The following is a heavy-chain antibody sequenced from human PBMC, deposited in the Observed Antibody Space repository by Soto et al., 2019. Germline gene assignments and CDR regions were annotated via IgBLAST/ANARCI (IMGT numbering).Heavy chain of an antibody. D-gene: IGHD6-13*01. V-gene: IGHV5-51*01. CDR1: GYSFTSYW. J-gene: IGHJ6*02. CDR2: IYPGDSDT. CDR3: ARHSSHSSSWYPGGYYYGMDV. Sequence: PGESLKISCKGSGYSFTSYWIGWVRQMPGKGLEWMGIIYPGDSDTRYSPSFQGQVTISADKSISTAYLQWSSLKASDTAMYYCARHSSHSSSWYPGGYYYGMDVWGQGTTVTVSS.